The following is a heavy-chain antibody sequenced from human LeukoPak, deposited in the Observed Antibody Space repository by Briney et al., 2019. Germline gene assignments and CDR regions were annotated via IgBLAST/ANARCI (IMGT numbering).Heavy chain of an antibody. CDR2: IYTSGST. CDR3: AREDSSGSWNYFDY. Sequence: SETLSLTCTVSGGSISSYYWSWIRQPAGKGLEWIGRIYTSGSTNYDPSLKSRVTMSVDTSKNQFSLKLNSVTAADTAVYYCAREDSSGSWNYFDYWGQGALVTVSS. V-gene: IGHV4-4*07. CDR1: GGSISSYY. D-gene: IGHD6-19*01. J-gene: IGHJ4*02.